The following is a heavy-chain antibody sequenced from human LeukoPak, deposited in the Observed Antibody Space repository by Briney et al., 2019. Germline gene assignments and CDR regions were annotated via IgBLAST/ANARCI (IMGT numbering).Heavy chain of an antibody. CDR2: IRQDGGEK. CDR1: GFTFSSYW. J-gene: IGHJ4*01. Sequence: GGSLRLSCAVSGFTFSSYWMNWVRQAPGKGLEWVASIRQDGGEKSYVDSVKGRFTISRDNTKNSLYLQMSSLRAEDTAVCYCTRDGTAAGLYFDLWGQGTLVTVSS. V-gene: IGHV3-7*01. CDR3: TRDGTAAGLYFDL. D-gene: IGHD6-13*01.